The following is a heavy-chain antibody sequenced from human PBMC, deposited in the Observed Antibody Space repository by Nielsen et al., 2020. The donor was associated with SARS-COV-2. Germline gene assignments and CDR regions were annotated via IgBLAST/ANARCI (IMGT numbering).Heavy chain of an antibody. D-gene: IGHD1-14*01. J-gene: IGHJ4*02. CDR2: IRVHSGDA. V-gene: IGHV1-18*01. CDR1: GYTFSTYG. CDR3: AREGFGGGTTDY. Sequence: ASVKVSCKASGYTFSTYGITWVRQAPGQGLEWMGWIRVHSGDAYYAQNLQGRVTMTTDTSTNTAYMELRSLTSDDTAVYYCAREGFGGGTTDYWGQGTLVTVSS.